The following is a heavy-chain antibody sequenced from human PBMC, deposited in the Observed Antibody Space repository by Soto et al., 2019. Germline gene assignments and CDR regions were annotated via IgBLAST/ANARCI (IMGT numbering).Heavy chain of an antibody. V-gene: IGHV1-18*01. J-gene: IGHJ4*02. Sequence: QVQLVQSGGEVKKPGASVKVSCKASGYTFSNFGLSWVRQAPGQGLELMGWISPYNGNTNYAQKLQGRLTMTTDTATSTAYMERRSLRADDTAVYYWARDRLGVSVTGGGFDSWGQGTLVTVSS. CDR3: ARDRLGVSVTGGGFDS. CDR1: GYTFSNFG. CDR2: ISPYNGNT. D-gene: IGHD2-8*01.